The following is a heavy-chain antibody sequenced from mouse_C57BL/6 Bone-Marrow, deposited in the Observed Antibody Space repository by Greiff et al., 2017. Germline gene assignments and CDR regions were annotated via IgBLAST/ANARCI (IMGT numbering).Heavy chain of an antibody. CDR3: AIGFYYDYDLDY. Sequence: QVQLQQPGAELVKPGASVKVSCKASGYTFTSYWMHWVKQRPGQGLEWIGRIHPSDSATNYNQKFKGKATLTVDKSSSTAYMQLSSLTSEDSAVYYCAIGFYYDYDLDYWGQGTSVTVSS. J-gene: IGHJ4*01. D-gene: IGHD2-4*01. V-gene: IGHV1-74*01. CDR2: IHPSDSAT. CDR1: GYTFTSYW.